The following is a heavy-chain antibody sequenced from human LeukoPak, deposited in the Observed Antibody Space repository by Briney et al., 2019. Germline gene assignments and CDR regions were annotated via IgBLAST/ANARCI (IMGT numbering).Heavy chain of an antibody. V-gene: IGHV4-59*08. Sequence: PSETLSLTCTVSGGSISSYYWSWIRQPPGKGLEWIGYIYYSGSTYYNPSLKSRVTISVDTSKNQFSLKLSSVTAADTAVYYCARGLSSSWYLNYYYGMDVWGQGTTATVSS. J-gene: IGHJ6*02. D-gene: IGHD6-13*01. CDR1: GGSISSYY. CDR3: ARGLSSSWYLNYYYGMDV. CDR2: IYYSGST.